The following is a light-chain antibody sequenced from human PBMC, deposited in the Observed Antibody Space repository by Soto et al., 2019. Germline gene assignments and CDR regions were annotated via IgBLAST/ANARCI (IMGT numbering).Light chain of an antibody. CDR3: QQSYTTPST. J-gene: IGKJ5*01. CDR2: VAS. CDR1: KSISRY. V-gene: IGKV1-39*01. Sequence: IQMTQSPSSLSASVGGRVTITCLASKSISRYLNWYQQIPGKAPNLLIYVASSLQSEVPSRFSGSGSGTDFTLTISSLQPEDFATYYCQQSYTTPSTFGQGTRLEIK.